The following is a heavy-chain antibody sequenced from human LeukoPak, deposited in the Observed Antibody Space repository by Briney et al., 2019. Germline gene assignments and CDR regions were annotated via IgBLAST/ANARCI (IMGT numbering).Heavy chain of an antibody. D-gene: IGHD2-15*01. CDR1: GYSFPSYE. CDR2: MNPSSGNT. Sequence: ASVKISCKASGYSFPSYEINWVRQATGQGLEWMGWMNPSSGNTGYAQKFQGRVTMTSNTSISTVYMELSSLRSEDTAVYYCARGAPGGYCSGGSCPYFDYWGQGTLVTVSS. V-gene: IGHV1-8*01. CDR3: ARGAPGGYCSGGSCPYFDY. J-gene: IGHJ4*02.